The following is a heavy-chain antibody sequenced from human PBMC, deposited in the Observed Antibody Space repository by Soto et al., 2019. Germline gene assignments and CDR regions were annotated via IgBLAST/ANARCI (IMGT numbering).Heavy chain of an antibody. CDR3: ARGNSRGYYGSGRNKNYYYYGMDV. CDR1: GGSISSGGYY. V-gene: IGHV4-31*03. CDR2: IYYSGST. D-gene: IGHD3-10*01. J-gene: IGHJ6*02. Sequence: SETLSLTCTVSGGSISSGGYYWSWIRQHPGKGLEWIGYIYYSGSTYYNPSLKSRVTISVDTSKNQFSLKLSSVTAADTAVYYCARGNSRGYYGSGRNKNYYYYGMDVWGQGTTVTVSS.